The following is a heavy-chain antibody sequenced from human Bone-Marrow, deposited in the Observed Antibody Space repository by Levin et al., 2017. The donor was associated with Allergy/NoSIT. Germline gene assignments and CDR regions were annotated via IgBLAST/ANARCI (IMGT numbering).Heavy chain of an antibody. D-gene: IGHD6-19*01. J-gene: IGHJ3*02. CDR1: GFTFSSYW. CDR2: INSDGSST. CDR3: AREGGWYGAFDI. Sequence: PGGSLRLSCAASGFTFSSYWMHWVRQAPGKGLVWVSRINSDGSSTSYADSVKGRFTISRDNAKNTLYLQMNSLRAEDTAVYYCAREGGWYGAFDIWGQGTMVTVSS. V-gene: IGHV3-74*01.